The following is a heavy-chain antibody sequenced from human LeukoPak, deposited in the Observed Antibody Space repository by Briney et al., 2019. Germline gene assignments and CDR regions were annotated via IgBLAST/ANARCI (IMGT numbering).Heavy chain of an antibody. Sequence: GGSLRLSCAASGFSVSSYYMTWVRRAPGKGLEWVSLMYTGGSTYYADSVKGRFTISRDNSKNTLYLQMNSLRAEDTALYYCAKRSRTVTTIDSWGRGTLVTVSS. J-gene: IGHJ4*02. D-gene: IGHD4-11*01. CDR3: AKRSRTVTTIDS. CDR2: MYTGGST. V-gene: IGHV3-53*01. CDR1: GFSVSSYY.